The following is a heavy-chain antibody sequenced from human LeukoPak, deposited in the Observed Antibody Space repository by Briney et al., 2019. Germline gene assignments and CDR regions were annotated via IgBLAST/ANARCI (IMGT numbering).Heavy chain of an antibody. CDR3: AKVPTSFYTASWGFDN. D-gene: IGHD5-18*01. V-gene: IGHV3-23*01. CDR1: GFTFSSYA. CDR2: ISGSESST. Sequence: GGSLRLSCAASGFTFSSYAMSWVRQAPGKGLEWVSAISGSESSTYYADSVRGRFTISRDNSKNTLYLQMNSQRSEDTAVYYCAKVPTSFYTASWGFDNWGQGTLVTVSS. J-gene: IGHJ4*02.